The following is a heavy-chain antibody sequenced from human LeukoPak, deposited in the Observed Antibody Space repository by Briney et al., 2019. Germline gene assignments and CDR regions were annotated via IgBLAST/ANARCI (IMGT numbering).Heavy chain of an antibody. J-gene: IGHJ4*02. CDR2: ISSSGSTI. CDR3: ARVATYYYDSSGYSDY. CDR1: GFTFSDYY. D-gene: IGHD3-22*01. V-gene: IGHV3-11*01. Sequence: PGGSLRLSCAASGFTFSDYYMSWIRQAPGKGLEWVSYISSSGSTIYYADSVKGRFTISRDNAKNSLYLQMNSLRAEDTAVYYCARVATYYYDSSGYSDYWGQGTLVTVSS.